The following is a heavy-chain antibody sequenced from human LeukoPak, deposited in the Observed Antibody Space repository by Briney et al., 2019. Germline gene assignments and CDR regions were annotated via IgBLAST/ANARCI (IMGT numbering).Heavy chain of an antibody. J-gene: IGHJ4*02. D-gene: IGHD3-22*01. CDR1: GFTSSSYS. Sequence: TGGSLRLSCAASGFTSSSYSMNWVRQAPGKGLEWVSYINRNSDAIYYADSVKGRFTISRDNAKKSLYLQMNSLRAEDTAVYYCAKAAADYYDSSGYYYLCDYWGQGTLVTVSS. CDR3: AKAAADYYDSSGYYYLCDY. V-gene: IGHV3-48*04. CDR2: INRNSDAI.